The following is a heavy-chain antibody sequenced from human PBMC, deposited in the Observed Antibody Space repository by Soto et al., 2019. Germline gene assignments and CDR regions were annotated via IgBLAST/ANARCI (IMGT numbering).Heavy chain of an antibody. CDR2: ISAYNGNT. J-gene: IGHJ6*02. Sequence: QVQLVQSGGEVKKPGASVKVSCKTSGYSFTTYGISWVRQAPGQGLEWMGWISAYNGNTNYAQKLQDRVTMTTDTSTSTAYMELRSLRSDDTAVYYCGREGPAPYYSYGMDVWGQGSTVTVSS. CDR3: GREGPAPYYSYGMDV. V-gene: IGHV1-18*01. CDR1: GYSFTTYG.